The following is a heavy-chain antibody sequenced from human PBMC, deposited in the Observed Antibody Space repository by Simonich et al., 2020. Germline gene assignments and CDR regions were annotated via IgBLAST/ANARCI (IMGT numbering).Heavy chain of an antibody. J-gene: IGHJ4*02. V-gene: IGHV3-9*01. CDR2: ISWNRWSI. CDR1: GFTFDDYA. D-gene: IGHD2-8*01. Sequence: EVQLVESGGGLVQPGRSLRLSCAASGFTFDDYAMHWVRQAPWKGLGGVSGISWNRWSIGYADSVKGRFTISRDNAKNSLYLQMNSLRAEDTALYYCAKDGGYCTNGVCYYFDYWGQGTLVTVSS. CDR3: AKDGGYCTNGVCYYFDY.